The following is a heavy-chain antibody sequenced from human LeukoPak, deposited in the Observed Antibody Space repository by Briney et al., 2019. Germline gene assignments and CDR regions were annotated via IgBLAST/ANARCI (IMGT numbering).Heavy chain of an antibody. V-gene: IGHV3-53*01. Sequence: GGSLRLSCAASGFTVSSNYMSWVRQAPGKGLEWVSVIYSGGSTYYADSVKGRFTISRDNSKNTLYLQMNSLRAEDTAVYYCASADYGDYIFDYWGQGTLVTVSS. J-gene: IGHJ4*02. CDR2: IYSGGST. CDR3: ASADYGDYIFDY. CDR1: GFTVSSNY. D-gene: IGHD4-17*01.